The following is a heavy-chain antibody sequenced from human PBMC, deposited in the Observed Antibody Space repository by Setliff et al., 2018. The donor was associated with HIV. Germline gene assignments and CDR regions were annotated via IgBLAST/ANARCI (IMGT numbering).Heavy chain of an antibody. J-gene: IGHJ4*02. CDR2: IYTSGNT. V-gene: IGHV4-4*09. D-gene: IGHD6-13*01. CDR3: ARKGSSSRSQEYYYDF. Sequence: PSETLSLTCTVSGGSISISDWSWIRQPPGKGLEWIGCIYTSGNTNYDPSLKSRVTISVDTSKNQFSLKLASVTAADTAVYFCARKGSSSRSQEYYYDFWAQGTLVTVSS. CDR1: GGSISISD.